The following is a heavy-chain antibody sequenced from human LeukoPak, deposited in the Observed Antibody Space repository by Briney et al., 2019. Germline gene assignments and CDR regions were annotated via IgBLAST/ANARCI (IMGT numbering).Heavy chain of an antibody. CDR3: ARRSAVTPSRRGLDP. Sequence: GRSLRLYCAASGFTFSSYAMHWVRQAPGKGLEWVAVISYDGSNKYYADSVKGRFTISRDNSKNTLYLQMNSLRAEDTAVYYCARRSAVTPSRRGLDPWGQGTLVTVSS. D-gene: IGHD4-17*01. V-gene: IGHV3-30-3*01. CDR1: GFTFSSYA. J-gene: IGHJ5*02. CDR2: ISYDGSNK.